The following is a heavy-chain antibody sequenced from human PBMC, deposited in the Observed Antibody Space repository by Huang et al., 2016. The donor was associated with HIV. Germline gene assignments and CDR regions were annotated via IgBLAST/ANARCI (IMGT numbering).Heavy chain of an antibody. CDR3: ARGGQWLVPWWYFDL. Sequence: QVQLQESGPGLVKPSETLSLTCTVSGGSISSHYWGWLRQPPGKGLEWIGSIDYSASPNYNPSLKRRVTISGDTSKNQCSLKLSSVTAADTAVYSCARGGQWLVPWWYFDLWGRGTLVTVSS. V-gene: IGHV4-59*11. CDR1: GGSISSHY. J-gene: IGHJ2*01. CDR2: IDYSASP. D-gene: IGHD6-19*01.